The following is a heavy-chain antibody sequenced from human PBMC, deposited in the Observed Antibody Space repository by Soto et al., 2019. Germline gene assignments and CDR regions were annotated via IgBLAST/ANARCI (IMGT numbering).Heavy chain of an antibody. CDR2: IIPKLGSA. J-gene: IGHJ4*02. D-gene: IGHD2-21*01. CDR3: ARGGDGYNFGADY. Sequence: QVQLVQSGAEVKEPGSSVKVSCKASGGGNLRDYRTTWVRRAPGQRLEWMGGIIPKLGSANYAQNFQGRVTITADESTNTVYMELRSLRSDDTAVYYWARGGDGYNFGADYWGQGTPVTVSS. V-gene: IGHV1-69*01. CDR1: GGGNLRDYR.